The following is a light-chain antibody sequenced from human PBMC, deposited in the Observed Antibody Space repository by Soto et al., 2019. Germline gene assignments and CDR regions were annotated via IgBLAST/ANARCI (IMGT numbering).Light chain of an antibody. CDR3: QQYGSSRT. V-gene: IGKV3-20*01. Sequence: EIVLTQSPGTLSLSPGERATLSCRASQSVSSSYLAWYQQKPGQAPRLLIYGASSRATGIPDRFSGSGSGTDFTLTISRRERDDVAADYCQQYGSSRTFGQGTKVEIK. CDR1: QSVSSSY. CDR2: GAS. J-gene: IGKJ1*01.